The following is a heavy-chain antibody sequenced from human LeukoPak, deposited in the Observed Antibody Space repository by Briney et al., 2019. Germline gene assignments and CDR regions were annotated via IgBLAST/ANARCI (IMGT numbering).Heavy chain of an antibody. CDR1: GFTFDDYA. V-gene: IGHV3-9*01. CDR2: ISWNSGSI. D-gene: IGHD5-18*01. J-gene: IGHJ4*02. CDR3: AKRSYRGYGYGTATGAFDY. Sequence: GGSLRLSCAASGFTFDDYAMHWVRQAPGKGLEWVSGISWNSGSIGYADSVKGRFTISRDNAKNSLYLQMNSLRAEDTALYYCAKRSYRGYGYGTATGAFDYSGQATLVTVS.